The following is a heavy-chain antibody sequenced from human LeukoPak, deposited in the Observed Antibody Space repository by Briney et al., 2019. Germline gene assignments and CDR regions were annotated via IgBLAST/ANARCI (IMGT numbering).Heavy chain of an antibody. CDR1: GLTFSSYS. D-gene: IGHD3-16*01. CDR2: ISSSSSYI. CDR3: ARDLGGDMITFGGVIDI. J-gene: IGHJ3*02. Sequence: PGGSLRLSCAASGLTFSSYSMNWVRQAPGKGLEWVSSISSSSSYIYYADSVKGRFTISRDNAKNSLYLQMNSLRAEDTAVYYCARDLGGDMITFGGVIDIWGQGTMVTVSS. V-gene: IGHV3-21*01.